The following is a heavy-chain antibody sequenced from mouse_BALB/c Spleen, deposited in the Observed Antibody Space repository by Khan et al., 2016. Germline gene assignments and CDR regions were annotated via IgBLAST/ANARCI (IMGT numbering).Heavy chain of an antibody. CDR3: ASVGDR. V-gene: IGHV2-9*02. CDR2: IWAGGST. J-gene: IGHJ2*01. CDR1: GISLPSYG. Sequence: QVQLQQSEASLAPLPQSPSTTGTDPGISLPSYGVHWVRQPPGKGLEWLGVIWAGGSTNYNSARTARVSISNDTARGQVYVEMNSLQTDETAMYYCASVGDRWGQGTPLIVFS.